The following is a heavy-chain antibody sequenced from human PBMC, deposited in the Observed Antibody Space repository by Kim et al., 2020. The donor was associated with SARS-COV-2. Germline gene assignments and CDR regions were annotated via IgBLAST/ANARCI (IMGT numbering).Heavy chain of an antibody. Sequence: SVRGRFTIPRDNAKNSLYLQMSSLRAEDTAVYYCARDYYDFWSGYPYFDYWGQGTLVTVSS. J-gene: IGHJ4*02. CDR3: ARDYYDFWSGYPYFDY. D-gene: IGHD3-3*01. V-gene: IGHV3-21*01.